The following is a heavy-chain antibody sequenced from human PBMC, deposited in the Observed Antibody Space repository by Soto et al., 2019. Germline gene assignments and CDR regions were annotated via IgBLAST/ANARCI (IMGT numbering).Heavy chain of an antibody. D-gene: IGHD3-3*01. J-gene: IGHJ5*02. CDR2: ISGSGGST. CDR3: AKGSGSEAYDFWSGYNWFDP. CDR1: GFTFSSYA. Sequence: EVQLLESGGGLVQPGGSLRLSCAASGFTFSSYAMSWVRQAPGKGLEWVSAISGSGGSTYYADSVKGRFTISRDNSKNTLYLQMNSLRAEDTAVYYCAKGSGSEAYDFWSGYNWFDPWGHGTLVTVSS. V-gene: IGHV3-23*01.